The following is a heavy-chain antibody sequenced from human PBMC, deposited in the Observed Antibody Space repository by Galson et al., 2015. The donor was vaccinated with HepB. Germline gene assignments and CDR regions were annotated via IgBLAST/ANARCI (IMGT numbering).Heavy chain of an antibody. CDR1: GFTFSSYA. V-gene: IGHV3-23*01. D-gene: IGHD1-14*01. Sequence: SLRLSCAASGFTFSSYAMSWVRQAPGKGLEWVSAISGSGGSTYYADSVKGRFTTSRDNSKNTLYLQMSSLRAEDTAVYYCAKGYRHYYYYYMDVWGKGTTVTVSS. CDR3: AKGYRHYYYYYMDV. CDR2: ISGSGGST. J-gene: IGHJ6*03.